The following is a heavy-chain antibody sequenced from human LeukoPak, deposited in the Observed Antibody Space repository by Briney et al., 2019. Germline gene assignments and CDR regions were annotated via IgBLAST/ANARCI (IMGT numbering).Heavy chain of an antibody. V-gene: IGHV3-23*01. CDR2: INGAGDNT. Sequence: PGGSLRLSCAASGYTYSSHGLTWVRQAPGKGLEWFSTINGAGDNTYYAETVKGRFTISRDNSKNTLYLQMHSLRAEDTAIYYCAKVSVCYGCYLDYWGQGTLVTVS. J-gene: IGHJ4*02. CDR3: AKVSVCYGCYLDY. D-gene: IGHD3-16*01. CDR1: GYTYSSHG.